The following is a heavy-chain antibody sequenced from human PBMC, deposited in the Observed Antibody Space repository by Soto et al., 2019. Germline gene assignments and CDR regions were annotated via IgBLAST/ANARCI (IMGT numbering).Heavy chain of an antibody. Sequence: GASVKVSCKASGYTFTSYGISWVRQAPGQGLEWMGWISAYNGNTNYAQKLQGRATMTTDTSTSTAYMELRSLRSDDTAVYYCARLHDSSSWYWESDNWFDPWGQGTLVTVSS. V-gene: IGHV1-18*01. J-gene: IGHJ5*02. CDR1: GYTFTSYG. D-gene: IGHD6-13*01. CDR3: ARLHDSSSWYWESDNWFDP. CDR2: ISAYNGNT.